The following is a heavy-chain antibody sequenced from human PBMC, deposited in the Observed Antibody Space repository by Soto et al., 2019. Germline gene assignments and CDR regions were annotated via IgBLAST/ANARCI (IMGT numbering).Heavy chain of an antibody. CDR3: AKTLNAGYDFWSGYPTYFDY. D-gene: IGHD3-3*01. Sequence: GGSLRLSCAASGFTFSSYAMSWVRQAPGKGLEWVSAIIGSGGSTYYADSVKGRFTISRDNSKNTLYLQMNSLRAEDTAVYYFAKTLNAGYDFWSGYPTYFDYWGQGTLVTVSS. V-gene: IGHV3-23*01. CDR2: IIGSGGST. CDR1: GFTFSSYA. J-gene: IGHJ4*02.